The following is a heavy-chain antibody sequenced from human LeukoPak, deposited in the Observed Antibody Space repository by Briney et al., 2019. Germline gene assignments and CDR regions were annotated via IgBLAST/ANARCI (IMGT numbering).Heavy chain of an antibody. V-gene: IGHV4-4*07. Sequence: SETLSLTCTVSGGSISSYYWSWIRQPAGKGLEWIGRIYTSGSTNYNPSLKSRVTMSVDTSKNQFSLKLSSVTAADTAVYYCARDASGYSYGHLDYWGQGTLVTVSS. J-gene: IGHJ4*02. CDR3: ARDASGYSYGHLDY. CDR1: GGSISSYY. CDR2: IYTSGST. D-gene: IGHD5-18*01.